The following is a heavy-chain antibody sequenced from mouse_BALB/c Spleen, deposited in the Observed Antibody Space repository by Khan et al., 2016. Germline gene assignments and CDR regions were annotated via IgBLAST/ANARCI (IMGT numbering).Heavy chain of an antibody. CDR3: ARSPLYGYDPYYFDY. D-gene: IGHD2-2*01. CDR2: ISYSGSS. V-gene: IGHV3-2*02. J-gene: IGHJ2*01. CDR1: GYSITSDYA. Sequence: QLEESGPGLVKPSQSLSLTCNVTGYSITSDYAWNWIRQFPGNKLEWMGYISYSGSSSYNPSLKSRISVTRDTSKNQFFLQLNSVTTEDTATYYCARSPLYGYDPYYFDYWGQGTTLTVSS.